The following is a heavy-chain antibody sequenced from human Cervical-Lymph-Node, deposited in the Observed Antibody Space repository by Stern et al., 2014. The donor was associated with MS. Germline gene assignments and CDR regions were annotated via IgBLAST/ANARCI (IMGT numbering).Heavy chain of an antibody. Sequence: EVQLVQSGAEVKKPGESLKISCKGSGYSFTSYWVGWGRQMPGKGLEWMGIIWPGDSDTRYSRSFEGQVTISADKSINTAYLQWSSLKASDAAMYYCARLRGPGLYGMDVWGQGTTVTVSS. J-gene: IGHJ6*02. CDR1: GYSFTSYW. CDR3: ARLRGPGLYGMDV. V-gene: IGHV5-51*01. CDR2: IWPGDSDT.